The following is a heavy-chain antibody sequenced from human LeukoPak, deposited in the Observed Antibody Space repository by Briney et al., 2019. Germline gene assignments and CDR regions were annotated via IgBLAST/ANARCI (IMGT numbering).Heavy chain of an antibody. Sequence: GGSLRLSCEASGFTFSSISMNWVRQAPGKGLEWVSSISPDGETTYHADSVKGRFPTSRDNAKSSLYLQMNSLRAEDTALYYCTRDLPVPSSVRGIIIYGLIDYWGQGTLVTVSS. CDR3: TRDLPVPSSVRGIIIYGLIDY. CDR2: ISPDGETT. V-gene: IGHV3-21*06. J-gene: IGHJ4*02. D-gene: IGHD3-10*01. CDR1: GFTFSSIS.